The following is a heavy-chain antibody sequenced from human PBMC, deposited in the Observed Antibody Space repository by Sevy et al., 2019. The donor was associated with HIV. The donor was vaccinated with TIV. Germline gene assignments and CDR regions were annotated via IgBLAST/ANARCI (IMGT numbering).Heavy chain of an antibody. CDR1: GFTFSSYA. Sequence: GGSLRLSCAASGFTFSSYAMSWVRQAPGKGLEWVSATSGSGGSTYYADSVKGRFTISRDNSKNTVYLQMNSVRAEDTGVYYCAKGGQNPGYCSSTSCYGGEDYYYGMDVWGQGTTVTVSS. D-gene: IGHD2-2*01. CDR2: TSGSGGST. J-gene: IGHJ6*02. CDR3: AKGGQNPGYCSSTSCYGGEDYYYGMDV. V-gene: IGHV3-23*01.